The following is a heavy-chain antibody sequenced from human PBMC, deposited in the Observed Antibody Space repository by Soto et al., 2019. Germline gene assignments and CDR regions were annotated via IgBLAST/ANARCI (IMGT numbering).Heavy chain of an antibody. D-gene: IGHD3-10*01. CDR1: GYTFTSYA. V-gene: IGHV1-3*01. Sequence: ASVKVSCKASGYTFTSYAMHWVRQAPGQRLEWMGWINAGNGNTKYSQKFQGRVTITRDTSASTAYMELSSLRSEDTAVYYCARVGEALWFGELVAAFDIWGQGTMVTVSS. J-gene: IGHJ3*02. CDR2: INAGNGNT. CDR3: ARVGEALWFGELVAAFDI.